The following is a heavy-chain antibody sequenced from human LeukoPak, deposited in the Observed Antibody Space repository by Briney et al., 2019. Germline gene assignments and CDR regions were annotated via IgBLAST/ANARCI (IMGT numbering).Heavy chain of an antibody. CDR1: GGSISGYY. V-gene: IGHV4-39*01. Sequence: SETLSLTCTVSGGSISGYYWGWIRQPPGKGLEWIGSIYYSGSTYYNPSLKSRVTISVDTSKNQFSLKLSSVTAADTAVYYCARLELSTVRGFWFDPWGQGTLVTVSS. CDR3: ARLELSTVRGFWFDP. D-gene: IGHD4-11*01. J-gene: IGHJ5*02. CDR2: IYYSGST.